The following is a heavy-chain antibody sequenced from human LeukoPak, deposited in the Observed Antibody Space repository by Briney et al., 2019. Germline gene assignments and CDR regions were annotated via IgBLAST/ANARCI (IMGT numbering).Heavy chain of an antibody. V-gene: IGHV5-10-1*01. CDR3: ARRLYGVYEGTFDT. D-gene: IGHD5/OR15-5a*01. CDR2: IDPSDSYT. J-gene: IGHJ4*02. CDR1: GYSFSSYW. Sequence: GESLRISCKSAGYSFSSYWFTWVRQMPGKGLEWMGRIDPSDSYTSYNPTYQGHVTISVDKSISTAYLQWSSLKASDTAIYYCARRLYGVYEGTFDTWGQGTQVTVSS.